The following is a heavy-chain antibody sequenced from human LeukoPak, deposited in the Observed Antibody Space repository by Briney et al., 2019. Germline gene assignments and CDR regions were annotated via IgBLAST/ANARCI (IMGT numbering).Heavy chain of an antibody. CDR1: GFTFSSYS. D-gene: IGHD3-22*01. CDR3: AKDPPYYYDSSGYGGGAFDI. Sequence: GGSLRLSCAASGFTFSSYSMNWVRQAPGKGLEWVSYISSSSSYIYYADSVKGRFTISRDNAKNSLYLQMNSMRAEDTAVYYSAKDPPYYYDSSGYGGGAFDIWGQGTMVTVSS. V-gene: IGHV3-21*05. CDR2: ISSSSSYI. J-gene: IGHJ3*02.